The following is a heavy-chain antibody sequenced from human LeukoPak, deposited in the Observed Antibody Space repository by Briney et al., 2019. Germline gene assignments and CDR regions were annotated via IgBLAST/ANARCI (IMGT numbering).Heavy chain of an antibody. J-gene: IGHJ4*02. V-gene: IGHV4-34*01. Sequence: SETLSLTCAVYGGSFSGYYWSWIRQPPGKGLEWIGEINHSGSTNYNPSLKSRVTISVDTSKNQFSLKLSSVTAADTAVYYCARGVAAMYSRGTYFDYWGQGTLVTVSS. CDR2: INHSGST. D-gene: IGHD5-18*01. CDR1: GGSFSGYY. CDR3: ARGVAAMYSRGTYFDY.